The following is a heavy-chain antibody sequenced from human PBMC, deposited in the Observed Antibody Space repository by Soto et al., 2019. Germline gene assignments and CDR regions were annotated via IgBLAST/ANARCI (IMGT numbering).Heavy chain of an antibody. D-gene: IGHD3-22*01. CDR1: GGTFSGYA. CDR3: ARDPTAYYDSSGYYSDY. J-gene: IGHJ4*02. V-gene: IGHV1-69*12. CDR2: IIPIFGTA. Sequence: QVQLVQSGAEVKKPGSSVKVSCKASGGTFSGYAISWVRQAPGQGLEWMGGIIPIFGTANYAQKFQGRVTITADESTSTAYMELSSLRSEDTAVYYCARDPTAYYDSSGYYSDYWGQGTLVTVSS.